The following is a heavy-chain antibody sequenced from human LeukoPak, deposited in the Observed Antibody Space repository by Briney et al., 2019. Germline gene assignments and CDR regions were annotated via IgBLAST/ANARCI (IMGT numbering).Heavy chain of an antibody. V-gene: IGHV3-48*02. J-gene: IGHJ4*02. CDR3: ARVWHCTSTSCYDY. CDR1: GFTFSSYS. D-gene: IGHD2-2*01. Sequence: PGGSLRLSCAASGFTFSSYSMNWVRQAPGKGLEWVSYISSSSGTIYYADSVRGRFTISRDNAKNSLHLRMNSLRDEDTAVYYCARVWHCTSTSCYDYWGQGTLVTVSS. CDR2: ISSSSGTI.